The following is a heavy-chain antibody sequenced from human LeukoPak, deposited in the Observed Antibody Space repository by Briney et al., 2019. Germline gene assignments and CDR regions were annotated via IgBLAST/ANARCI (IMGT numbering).Heavy chain of an antibody. V-gene: IGHV4-38-2*01. J-gene: IGHJ3*02. CDR3: ARGTRGLEWLANDAFDI. CDR1: GYSINSGYY. Sequence: SETLSLTCAVSGYSINSGYYWGWIRQPPGKGLEWIGSIYHSGSTYYNPSLKSRVTISVDTSKNQFSLKLSSVTAADTAVYYCARGTRGLEWLANDAFDIWGQGTMVTVSS. D-gene: IGHD3-3*01. CDR2: IYHSGST.